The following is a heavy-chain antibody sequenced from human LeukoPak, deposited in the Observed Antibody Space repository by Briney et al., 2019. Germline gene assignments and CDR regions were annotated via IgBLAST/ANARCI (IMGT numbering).Heavy chain of an antibody. CDR3: ARSPDCSGGSCYSYYFDY. J-gene: IGHJ4*02. CDR1: GFTFSSYS. CDR2: ISSSNSYI. Sequence: GGSLRLSCAASGFTFSSYSMNWVRQAPGKGLEWVSSISSSNSYIYNADSVKGRFTISRDNAKNSLYLQMNSLRAEDTAVYYCARSPDCSGGSCYSYYFDYWGQGTLVTVSS. V-gene: IGHV3-21*01. D-gene: IGHD2-15*01.